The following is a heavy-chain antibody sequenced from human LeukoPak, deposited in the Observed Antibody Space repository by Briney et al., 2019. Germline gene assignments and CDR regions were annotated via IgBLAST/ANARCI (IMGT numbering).Heavy chain of an antibody. D-gene: IGHD4-17*01. CDR1: GFTFSSYW. Sequence: PGGSLRLSCVGSGFTFSSYWMTWVRQAPGKGLEWVANIKQDGSEKYYVDSLKGRFTISRDNAKNSLYLQMNSLRAEDTAVYYCARDSLYYGDYRRYFDYWGQGTLVTVSS. CDR2: IKQDGSEK. CDR3: ARDSLYYGDYRRYFDY. J-gene: IGHJ4*02. V-gene: IGHV3-7*01.